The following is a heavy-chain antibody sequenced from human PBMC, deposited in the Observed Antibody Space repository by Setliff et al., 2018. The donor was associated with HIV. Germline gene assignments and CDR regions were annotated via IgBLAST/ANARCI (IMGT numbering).Heavy chain of an antibody. CDR3: ANLWEVGA. CDR1: GFTFSNFW. CDR2: IKKDGSEI. J-gene: IGHJ5*02. Sequence: SLRLSCAASGFTFSNFWMDWVRQAPGKGLEWVATIKKDGSEIYYVDSVKGRFTISRDNARTSLYLEMSSLRVEDTAVYLCANLWEVGAWGQGTLVTVSS. V-gene: IGHV3-7*03. D-gene: IGHD1-26*01.